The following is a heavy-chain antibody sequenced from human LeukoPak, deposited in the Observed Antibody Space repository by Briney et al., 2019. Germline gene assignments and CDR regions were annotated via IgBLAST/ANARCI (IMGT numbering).Heavy chain of an antibody. CDR3: AKDYFPYYYDSSGYYDAFDI. Sequence: GGSLRLSCAASGFTFDDYAMHWVRQAPGKGLEWVSGISWNSGSIGYADSVKGRFTISRDNAKNSLYLQMNSLRAEDTALYYCAKDYFPYYYDSSGYYDAFDIWGQGTMVTVSS. D-gene: IGHD3-22*01. V-gene: IGHV3-9*01. CDR1: GFTFDDYA. CDR2: ISWNSGSI. J-gene: IGHJ3*02.